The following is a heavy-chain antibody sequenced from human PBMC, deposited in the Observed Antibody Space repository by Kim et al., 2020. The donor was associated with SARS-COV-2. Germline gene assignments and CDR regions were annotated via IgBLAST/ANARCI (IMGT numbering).Heavy chain of an antibody. Sequence: SVKVSCKASGGTFSSYAISWVRQAPGQGLEWMGRIIPILGIANYAQKFQGRVTITADKSTSTAYMELSSLRSEDTAVYYCARDSLLRYFDWLFFDYWGQGTLVTVSS. D-gene: IGHD3-9*01. CDR3: ARDSLLRYFDWLFFDY. CDR2: IIPILGIA. V-gene: IGHV1-69*04. J-gene: IGHJ4*02. CDR1: GGTFSSYA.